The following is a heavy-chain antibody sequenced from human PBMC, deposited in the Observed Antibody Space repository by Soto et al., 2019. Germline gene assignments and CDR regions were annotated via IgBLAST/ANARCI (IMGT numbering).Heavy chain of an antibody. CDR3: AKDFGGYSGYGF. CDR2: ISWNSGSI. CDR1: GFTFDDYA. Sequence: EVQLVESGGGLVQPGRSLRLSCAASGFTFDDYAMHWVRQAPGKGLEWVSGISWNSGSIGYADSVKGRFTISRDNAKNSLYLQMNSLRAEDTALYYCAKDFGGYSGYGFWGQGTLVTVSS. D-gene: IGHD5-12*01. V-gene: IGHV3-9*01. J-gene: IGHJ4*02.